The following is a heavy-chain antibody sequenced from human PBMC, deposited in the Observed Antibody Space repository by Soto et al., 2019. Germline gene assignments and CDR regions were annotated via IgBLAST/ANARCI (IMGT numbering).Heavy chain of an antibody. CDR1: GYPLTSYA. Sequence: XSVKVSCKASGYPLTSYAMHWVRRAPGQRLEWMGWINAGNGNTKYSQKFQGRVTITRDTSASTAYMELSSLRSEDTAVYYCAIRGSGSPSAHYYYHGMDVWGQGTTVTVSS. D-gene: IGHD3-10*01. V-gene: IGHV1-3*01. CDR3: AIRGSGSPSAHYYYHGMDV. J-gene: IGHJ6*02. CDR2: INAGNGNT.